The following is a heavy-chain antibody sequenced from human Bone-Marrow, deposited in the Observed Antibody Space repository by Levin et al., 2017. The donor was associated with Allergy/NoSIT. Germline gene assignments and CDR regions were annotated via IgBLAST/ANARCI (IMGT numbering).Heavy chain of an antibody. D-gene: IGHD3-9*01. J-gene: IGHJ2*01. CDR3: ARDRSDYDLLTGHEYWYFDL. Sequence: GESLKISCAASGFTFSDYSMSWIRQAPGKGLEWVSYISTGGSTIYYADSVKGRFTISRDNAKNSLYLQMNSLRAEDTAVYFCARDRSDYDLLTGHEYWYFDLWGRGTLVTVSS. V-gene: IGHV3-11*01. CDR1: GFTFSDYS. CDR2: ISTGGSTI.